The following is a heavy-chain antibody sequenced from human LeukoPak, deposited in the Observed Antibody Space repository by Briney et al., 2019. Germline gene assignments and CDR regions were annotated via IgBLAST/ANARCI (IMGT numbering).Heavy chain of an antibody. V-gene: IGHV4-59*01. CDR1: GGSITNYY. CDR2: IYYSGST. D-gene: IGHD4-17*01. Sequence: SETLSLTCTVSGGSITNYYWSWIRQPPGKGLEWIGYIYYSGSTNYNPSLKSRVTISVDTSKNQFSLKLSSVTAADTAVYYCARVSLLAGSPVDYWGQGTLVTVSS. CDR3: ARVSLLAGSPVDY. J-gene: IGHJ4*02.